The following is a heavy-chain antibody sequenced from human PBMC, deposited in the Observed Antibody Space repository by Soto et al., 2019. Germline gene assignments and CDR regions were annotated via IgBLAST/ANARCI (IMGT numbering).Heavy chain of an antibody. V-gene: IGHV4-39*01. J-gene: IGHJ5*02. CDR3: SSRAPEEFDP. CDR1: GGSISRSSYY. Sequence: SETLSLTCNVSGGSISRSSYYWGWIRQPPGKGLEWIGSMYYSGSTYYNPSLNSRVTISIYTPNNQLSLKLISVTAADTSVYDCSSRAPEEFDPGGQGTLVTVSS. CDR2: MYYSGST.